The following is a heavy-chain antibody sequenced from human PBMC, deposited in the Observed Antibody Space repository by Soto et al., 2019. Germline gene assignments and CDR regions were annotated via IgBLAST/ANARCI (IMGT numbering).Heavy chain of an antibody. J-gene: IGHJ5*02. CDR1: AGSISRSTYF. CDR2: IYSSGST. CDR3: ARHPRDFWFDP. Sequence: QLQLQASGPGLVTPSETLSLTCTVYAGSISRSTYFLGWIRQPPGKVLEWIGSIYSSGSTYYNPPVKSRGTVSVATSTHQSSLNPSSVTAAATALYCCARHPRDFWFDPLGQGTLVTVSS. V-gene: IGHV4-39*01.